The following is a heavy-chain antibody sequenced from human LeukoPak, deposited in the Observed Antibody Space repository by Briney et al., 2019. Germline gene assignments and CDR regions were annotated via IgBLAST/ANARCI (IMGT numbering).Heavy chain of an antibody. CDR2: IYPGDSDT. J-gene: IGHJ5*02. CDR1: GYSFATYW. D-gene: IGHD3-22*01. CDR3: ARLGGENYYDSSGYYYAWLDP. Sequence: GESLKISCSGSGYSFATYWIGWVRQMPGKGLEWMAVIYPGDSDTRYSPSFQGQVTISADKSINTAYLQWSSLKASDSAMYYCARLGGENYYDSSGYYYAWLDPWGQGTLVTVSS. V-gene: IGHV5-51*01.